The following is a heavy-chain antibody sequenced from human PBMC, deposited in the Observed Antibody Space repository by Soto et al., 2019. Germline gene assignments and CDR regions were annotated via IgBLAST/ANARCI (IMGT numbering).Heavy chain of an antibody. V-gene: IGHV3-20*04. CDR2: INWNGGST. Sequence: GGSLRLSCAASGFTFDDYGMSWVRQAPGKGLEWVSGINWNGGSTGYADSVKGRFTISRDNAKNSLYLQMNSLRAEDTALYYCARAPSTVVTGAFDYWGQGTLVTVSS. CDR1: GFTFDDYG. D-gene: IGHD2-15*01. J-gene: IGHJ4*02. CDR3: ARAPSTVVTGAFDY.